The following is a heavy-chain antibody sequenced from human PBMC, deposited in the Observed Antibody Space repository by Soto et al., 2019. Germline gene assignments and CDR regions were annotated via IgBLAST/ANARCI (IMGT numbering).Heavy chain of an antibody. CDR3: ARQILGDFWSGYRHDAFDI. CDR1: GYSFTSYW. J-gene: IGHJ3*02. Sequence: EVQLVQSGAEVKKPGESLKISCKGSGYSFTSYWIGWVRQMPGKGLEWMGIIYPGDSDTRYSPSFQGQVTISADKSISTAYLQWSSLKASDTAMYYCARQILGDFWSGYRHDAFDIWGQGTMVTVSS. CDR2: IYPGDSDT. D-gene: IGHD3-3*01. V-gene: IGHV5-51*01.